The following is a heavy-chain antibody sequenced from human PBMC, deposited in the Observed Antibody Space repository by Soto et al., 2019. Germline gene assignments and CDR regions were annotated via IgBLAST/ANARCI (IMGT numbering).Heavy chain of an antibody. CDR1: GYTFTSYD. Sequence: QVQLVQSGAEVKKPGASVKVSRKASGYTFTSYDINWVRQATGQGLEWMGWMNPNSGNTGYAQKFQGRVTMTRNTSISTAYMELSSLRSEDTAVYYCARGRRYGSGKYRIGWEGDYWGQGTLVTVSS. D-gene: IGHD3-10*01. CDR3: ARGRRYGSGKYRIGWEGDY. CDR2: MNPNSGNT. V-gene: IGHV1-8*01. J-gene: IGHJ4*02.